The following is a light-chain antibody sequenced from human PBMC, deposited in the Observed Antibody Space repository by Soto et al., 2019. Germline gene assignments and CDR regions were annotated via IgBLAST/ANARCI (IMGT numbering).Light chain of an antibody. V-gene: IGKV3-20*01. CDR1: RSVSNNY. J-gene: IGKJ4*01. CDR3: QQYGTWPLT. CDR2: GAA. Sequence: EIVLTQSPGTLSLSPGERVTLSCRASRSVSNNYVAWYQQIPGQAPRLLIYGAASRAAGIPDRFSGSGSGTDFSLAISRLEPEDFAVYFCQQYGTWPLTSGGGTKVEIK.